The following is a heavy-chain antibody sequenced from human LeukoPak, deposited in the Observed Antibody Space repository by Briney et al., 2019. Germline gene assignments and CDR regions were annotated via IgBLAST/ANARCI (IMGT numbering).Heavy chain of an antibody. J-gene: IGHJ4*02. CDR3: CRDSYYFDY. CDR1: TDSFSTYH. CDR2: FYDSGRT. V-gene: IGHV4-59*01. Sequence: SETLSLSCNVSTDSFSTYHWSWIRQPPGKGLQWIGDFYDSGRTNYNPSLKSRVTISADMSKNQFSLKPISVTAADTAVYYCCRDSYYFDYWDQGTLVTVSS.